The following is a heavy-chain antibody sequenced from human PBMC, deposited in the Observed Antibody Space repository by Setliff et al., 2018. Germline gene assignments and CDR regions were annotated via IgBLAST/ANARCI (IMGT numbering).Heavy chain of an antibody. Sequence: GESLKISCAASGFTFSSYVMSWVRQAPGKGLEWVSSISGSGGTKFCADSVKGRFTISRDNSKNTLYLQMNSLRGEDSAVYYCTRGGAHCSGGYCYGANWGQGTLVTV. CDR1: GFTFSSYV. CDR2: ISGSGGTK. CDR3: TRGGAHCSGGYCYGAN. V-gene: IGHV3-23*01. D-gene: IGHD2-15*01. J-gene: IGHJ4*02.